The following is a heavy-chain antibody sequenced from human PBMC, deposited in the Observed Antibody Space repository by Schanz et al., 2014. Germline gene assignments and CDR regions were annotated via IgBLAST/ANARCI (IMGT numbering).Heavy chain of an antibody. V-gene: IGHV1-24*01. Sequence: QVQLLQSGSEAKKPGASVKVSCEISGHTVSALAMHWVRQAPGKGLEWLGGFDVEDGETIYAQKFQGRVTMTEDTSAETAYMELSGLRSGDTAVYYCATNSPFRMVRGSNAFDAWGQGTMVTVSS. CDR1: GHTVSALA. CDR2: FDVEDGET. CDR3: ATNSPFRMVRGSNAFDA. D-gene: IGHD3-10*01. J-gene: IGHJ3*01.